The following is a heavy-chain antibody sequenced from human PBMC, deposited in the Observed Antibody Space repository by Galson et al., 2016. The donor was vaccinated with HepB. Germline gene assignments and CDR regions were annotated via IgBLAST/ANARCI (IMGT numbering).Heavy chain of an antibody. D-gene: IGHD3-22*01. V-gene: IGHV3-23*01. J-gene: IGHJ4*02. CDR2: ISGSGGST. Sequence: SLRLSCAASGFTFSSYAMSWVRQAPGKGLEWVSAISGSGGSTYYADSVKGRFTISRDNSKNTLYLQMNSLRAEDTAVYFCARPYYYDPSDVYYTVGGYWGQGTLVTVSS. CDR3: ARPYYYDPSDVYYTVGGY. CDR1: GFTFSSYA.